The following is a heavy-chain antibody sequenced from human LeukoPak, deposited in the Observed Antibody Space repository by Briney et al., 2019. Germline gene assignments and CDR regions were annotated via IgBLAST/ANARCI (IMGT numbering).Heavy chain of an antibody. CDR3: ARGHHGMDV. CDR1: GFTFSNYW. CDR2: INRDEGER. J-gene: IGHJ6*02. Sequence: GGSLRLSCAASGFTFSNYWMNWVRQAPGKGPEWVAYINRDEGERSYVDSVTGRFSISRDNARNSLYLQMNSLRVDDTAVYYCARGHHGMDVWGQGATVTVCS. V-gene: IGHV3-7*03.